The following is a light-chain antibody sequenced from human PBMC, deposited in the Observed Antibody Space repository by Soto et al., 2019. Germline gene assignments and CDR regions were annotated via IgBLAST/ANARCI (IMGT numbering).Light chain of an antibody. V-gene: IGKV3D-15*01. Sequence: IVCTQSPGTLSLSEGERATFSCRASQRINDDFLAWYQQRPGQPPRLLIYVASFRATGIPDRFSGSGSGTEFSLTISGLQSEDFAVYYCQQYNNWPQTFGQGTKVDI. CDR3: QQYNNWPQT. CDR2: VAS. CDR1: QRINDD. J-gene: IGKJ1*01.